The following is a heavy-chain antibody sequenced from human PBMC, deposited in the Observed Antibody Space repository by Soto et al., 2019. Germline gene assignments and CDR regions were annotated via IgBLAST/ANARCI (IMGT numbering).Heavy chain of an antibody. D-gene: IGHD3-22*01. V-gene: IGHV1-3*01. CDR3: ARDPNDSSAYYHHYYYGMDV. J-gene: IGHJ6*02. CDR2: INAGNGNT. Sequence: ASVKVSCKASGYTFTSYGIHWVRQAPGQRLEWTGWINAGNGNTKYSEKFQGRVTITRDTSARKDYLELSSLRSEDTAVYYCARDPNDSSAYYHHYYYGMDVWGQGTTVTVSS. CDR1: GYTFTSYG.